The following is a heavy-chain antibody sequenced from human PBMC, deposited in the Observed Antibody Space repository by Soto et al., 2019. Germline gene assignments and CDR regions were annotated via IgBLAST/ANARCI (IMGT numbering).Heavy chain of an antibody. V-gene: IGHV3-21*01. CDR1: GFTFSSYS. J-gene: IGHJ5*02. Sequence: GGSLRLSCAASGFTFSSYSMNWVRQAPGKGLEWVSSISSSSSYIYYADSVKGRFTISRDNAKNSLYLQMNSLRAEDTAVYYCARDTKSGGGYSPNWFDPWGQGTLVTVSS. D-gene: IGHD5-18*01. CDR3: ARDTKSGGGYSPNWFDP. CDR2: ISSSSSYI.